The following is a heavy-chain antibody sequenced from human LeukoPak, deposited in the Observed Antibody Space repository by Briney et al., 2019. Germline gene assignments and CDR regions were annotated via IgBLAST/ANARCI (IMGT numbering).Heavy chain of an antibody. J-gene: IGHJ4*02. Sequence: GGSLRLSCAASGFTFSSYAMSWVRQAPGKGLEWVSAISGSGGSTYYADSVKGRFTISRDNSKNTLYLQMNSLRAEDTAVYYCAKEIGTMVRGVIDHFDYWGQGTLVTVSS. CDR1: GFTFSSYA. D-gene: IGHD3-10*01. V-gene: IGHV3-23*01. CDR2: ISGSGGST. CDR3: AKEIGTMVRGVIDHFDY.